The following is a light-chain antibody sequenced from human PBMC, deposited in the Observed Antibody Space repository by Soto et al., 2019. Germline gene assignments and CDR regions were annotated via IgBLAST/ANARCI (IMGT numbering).Light chain of an antibody. Sequence: QSVLTQPPSVSGSPGQSVAISCTGTSSDVGSYNRVSWYQQPPGTAPKLMIYEVSSRPSGVPDRFSGSKSGNTASLTISGLQAEDEADYYCSSYTSSSTYVFGTGTKVT. CDR2: EVS. CDR3: SSYTSSSTYV. CDR1: SSDVGSYNR. J-gene: IGLJ1*01. V-gene: IGLV2-18*02.